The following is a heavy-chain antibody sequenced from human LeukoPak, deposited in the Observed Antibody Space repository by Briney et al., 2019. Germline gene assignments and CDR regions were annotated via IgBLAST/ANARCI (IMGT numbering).Heavy chain of an antibody. CDR1: GYTFTSYY. Sequence: ASVKVSCKASGYTFTSYYMHWVRQAPGQGLEWMGIINPSGGSTSYAQKLQGRVTMTTDTSTSTAYMELRSLRSDDTAVYYCARGPRYYDSSGYLYFQHWGQGTLVTVSS. V-gene: IGHV1-46*01. J-gene: IGHJ1*01. CDR2: INPSGGST. D-gene: IGHD3-22*01. CDR3: ARGPRYYDSSGYLYFQH.